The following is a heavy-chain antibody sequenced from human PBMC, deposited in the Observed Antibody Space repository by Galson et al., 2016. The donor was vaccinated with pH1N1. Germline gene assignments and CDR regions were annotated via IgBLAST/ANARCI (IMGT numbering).Heavy chain of an antibody. V-gene: IGHV3-21*01. CDR2: ISSSSYI. CDR1: GFTFNSYS. CDR3: ARVSGGYYDTSGYYYRWYFDL. D-gene: IGHD3-22*01. J-gene: IGHJ2*01. Sequence: SLRLSCAASGFTFNSYSMNWVRQAPGKGLEWVSSISSSSYIYYADSVKGQFTISRDNAENSLYLQMNSLRAEDTAVYYCARVSGGYYDTSGYYYRWYFDLWGLGTLVTVSS.